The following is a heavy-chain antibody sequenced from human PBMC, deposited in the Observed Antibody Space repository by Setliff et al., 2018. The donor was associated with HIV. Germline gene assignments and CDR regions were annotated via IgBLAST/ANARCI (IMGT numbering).Heavy chain of an antibody. J-gene: IGHJ6*02. V-gene: IGHV4-61*02. CDR2: IYTSGST. CDR1: DGSISTGSYY. Sequence: PSETLSLTCTVADGSISTGSYYWSWVRQPAGRGLEWIGRIYTSGSTNYNPSLKSRVTMSVDTSQNQVSLDLESVTAADTAVYYCARKEVIGPRRLYYYYGMDVWGQGNTVTVSS. D-gene: IGHD6-6*01. CDR3: ARKEVIGPRRLYYYYGMDV.